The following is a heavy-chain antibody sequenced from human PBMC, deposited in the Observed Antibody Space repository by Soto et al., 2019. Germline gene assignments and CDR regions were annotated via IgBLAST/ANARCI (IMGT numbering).Heavy chain of an antibody. CDR3: ARLYGGNSGMDV. CDR2: IDPSDSYT. J-gene: IGHJ6*02. V-gene: IGHV5-10-1*01. CDR1: WYSLSSYL. D-gene: IGHD4-17*01. Sequence: GGALENSCLGFWYSLSSYLVTRVRPMPGKGLEWMGRIDPSDSYTNYNPPFQGHVTISVDKSISTAYLQWSSLKASDTAMYYCARLYGGNSGMDVWGQGTTVTVSS.